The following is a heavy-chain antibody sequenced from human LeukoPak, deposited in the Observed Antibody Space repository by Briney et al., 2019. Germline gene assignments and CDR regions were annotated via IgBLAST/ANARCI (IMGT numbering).Heavy chain of an antibody. V-gene: IGHV4-38-2*02. CDR2: MYHSGST. D-gene: IGHD6-19*01. J-gene: IGHJ4*02. Sequence: SETLSLTCSVSGYSISSAYYWGWIRQPPGKGLEWIGTMYHSGSTNYNPSLKSRVTISVDTSKNQFSLNLSSVTAADTAVYYCARDGCGVNYFDFWGQGTLVTVSS. CDR1: GYSISSAYY. CDR3: ARDGCGVNYFDF.